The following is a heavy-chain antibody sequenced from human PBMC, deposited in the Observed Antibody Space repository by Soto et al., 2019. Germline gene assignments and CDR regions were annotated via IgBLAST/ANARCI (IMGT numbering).Heavy chain of an antibody. CDR3: ATEYYYGSGSYYYYYYGMDV. Sequence: PGGSLRLSCAASGFTFSSYAMSWVRQAPGKGLEWVSAFSGSGGTTYYADSVKGRFTISRDNSKNTLYLQMNSLRAEDTAVYYCATEYYYGSGSYYYYYYGMDVWGQGTTVTVSS. D-gene: IGHD3-10*01. CDR2: FSGSGGTT. V-gene: IGHV3-23*01. J-gene: IGHJ6*02. CDR1: GFTFSSYA.